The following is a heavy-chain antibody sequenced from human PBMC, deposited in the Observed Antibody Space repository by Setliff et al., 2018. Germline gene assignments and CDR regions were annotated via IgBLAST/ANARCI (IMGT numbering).Heavy chain of an antibody. CDR1: GFTFSRYG. Sequence: PGGSLRLSCAASGFTFSRYGMHWVRQAPGKGLEWVTVISYDGINKYYADSVKGRFTISRDNSKNTLYLQMNSLRPEDTAVYYCAGDKPLQHNYNFWSGYCPYWGQGTLVTVSS. V-gene: IGHV3-30*03. CDR2: ISYDGINK. CDR3: AGDKPLQHNYNFWSGYCPY. D-gene: IGHD3-3*01. J-gene: IGHJ4*02.